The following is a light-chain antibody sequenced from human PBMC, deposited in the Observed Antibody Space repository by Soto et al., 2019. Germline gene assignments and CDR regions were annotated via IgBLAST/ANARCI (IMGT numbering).Light chain of an antibody. J-gene: IGLJ1*01. V-gene: IGLV2-14*01. CDR2: EVS. CDR1: SSDVGGYNY. Sequence: QSALTPPASVSGSPGQSITISSTGTSSDVGGYNYVSWYQQHPGKAPKLMIYEVSHRPSGVSNRFSGSKSGNTASLTISGLQAEDEADYYCSSYTSSSTLVIGTGTKLTVL. CDR3: SSYTSSSTLV.